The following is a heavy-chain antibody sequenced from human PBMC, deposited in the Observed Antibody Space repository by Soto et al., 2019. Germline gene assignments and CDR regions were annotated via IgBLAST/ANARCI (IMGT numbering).Heavy chain of an antibody. D-gene: IGHD3-3*02. CDR1: GFTFSSYA. V-gene: IGHV3-23*01. J-gene: IGHJ4*02. CDR2: ISGSGGST. Sequence: ESGGGLVQPGGSLRLSCAASGFTFSSYAMSWVRQAPGKGLEWVSAISGSGGSTYYADSVKGRFTISRDNSKNTLYLQMNSLRAEDTAVYYCAKKGLGKELVLYYFDYWGQGTLVTVSS. CDR3: AKKGLGKELVLYYFDY.